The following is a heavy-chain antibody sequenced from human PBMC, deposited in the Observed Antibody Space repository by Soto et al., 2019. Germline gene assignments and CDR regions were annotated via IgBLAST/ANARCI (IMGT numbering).Heavy chain of an antibody. D-gene: IGHD4-4*01. CDR3: AREGGFRDYSNPKSAFDC. Sequence: PSENLSHTCAVSGGSMRSGDYSWSWIRQPPGKGLEWIGYIYYSGNTYYNPSLKSRVTISVDTSTNQFSLKLSSVTAADTAVYYCAREGGFRDYSNPKSAFDCWGQGRRVTVFS. CDR2: IYYSGNT. CDR1: GGSMRSGDYS. V-gene: IGHV4-30-2*01. J-gene: IGHJ6*02.